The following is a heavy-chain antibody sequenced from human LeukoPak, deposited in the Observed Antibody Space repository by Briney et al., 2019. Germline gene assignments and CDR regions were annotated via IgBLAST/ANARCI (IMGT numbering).Heavy chain of an antibody. CDR1: GFTFSSYE. V-gene: IGHV3-48*01. J-gene: IGHJ4*02. CDR3: AREDPTVTTEPFDY. D-gene: IGHD4-17*01. CDR2: ISSSSSTI. Sequence: GGSLRLSCAASGFTFSSYEMNWVRQAPGKGLEWVSYISSSSSTIYYADSVKGRFTISRDNAKNSLYLQMNSLRAEDTAVYYCAREDPTVTTEPFDYWGQGTLVTVSS.